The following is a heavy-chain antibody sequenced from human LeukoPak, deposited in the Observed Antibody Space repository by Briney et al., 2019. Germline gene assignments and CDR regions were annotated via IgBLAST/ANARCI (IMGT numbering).Heavy chain of an antibody. CDR1: GGSITINY. CDR2: IYYSGGT. V-gene: IGHV4-59*01. D-gene: IGHD3/OR15-3a*01. J-gene: IGHJ3*02. Sequence: PSETLALTCSVSGGSITINYWSWIRQPPGRGLEWIGYIYYSGGTNYSPYLESQVTISLDTSKNQFFLKLTSVTAADPAMSYCARVDDFLDIWGRGTKVTVSS. CDR3: ARVDDFLDI.